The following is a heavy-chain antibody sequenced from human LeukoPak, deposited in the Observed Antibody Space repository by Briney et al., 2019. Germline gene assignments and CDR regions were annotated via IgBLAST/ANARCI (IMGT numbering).Heavy chain of an antibody. Sequence: PGGSLRLSCAASGFTFSNYAMSWVRQAPGKGLEWVSTISGSGGSTYYADSVKGRFTISRDTSKTTLYLQMNSLRAEDTAVYYCAKTGAVAPLNLFDPWGQGTLVTVPS. CDR3: AKTGAVAPLNLFDP. CDR1: GFTFSNYA. V-gene: IGHV3-23*01. D-gene: IGHD6-19*01. J-gene: IGHJ5*02. CDR2: ISGSGGST.